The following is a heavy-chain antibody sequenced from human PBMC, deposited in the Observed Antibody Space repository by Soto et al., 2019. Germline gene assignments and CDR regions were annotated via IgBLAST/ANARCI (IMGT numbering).Heavy chain of an antibody. V-gene: IGHV1-69*13. CDR3: ARSSGYSSGWYESDAFDI. CDR1: GGTFSSYA. D-gene: IGHD6-19*01. J-gene: IGHJ3*02. CDR2: IIPIFGTA. Sequence: SVKVSCKASGGTFSSYAISWVRQAPGQGLEWMGGIIPIFGTANYAQKFQGRVTITADGSTSTAYMELSSLRSEDTAVYYCARSSGYSSGWYESDAFDIWGQGTMVTVSS.